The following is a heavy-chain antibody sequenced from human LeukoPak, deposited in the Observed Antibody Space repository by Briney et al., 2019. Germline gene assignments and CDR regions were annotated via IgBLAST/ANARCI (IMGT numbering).Heavy chain of an antibody. D-gene: IGHD4-17*01. V-gene: IGHV3-7*01. CDR1: GFTFSSYW. Sequence: PGGSLRLSCAASGFTFSSYWMSWVRQAPGKGLEWVANINQDGSEKFYVDSVKGRFTISRDNAKNSLYLQMNSLRAEDTAVYYCAGDYYGACDYWGQGTVVTVSS. J-gene: IGHJ4*02. CDR3: AGDYYGACDY. CDR2: INQDGSEK.